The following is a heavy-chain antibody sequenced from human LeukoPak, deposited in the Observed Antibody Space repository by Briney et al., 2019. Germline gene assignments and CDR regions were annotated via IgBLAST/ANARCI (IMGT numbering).Heavy chain of an antibody. CDR3: ARGYCSGGSCSTYGMDV. J-gene: IGHJ6*02. V-gene: IGHV3-23*01. CDR2: ISTGGGTT. CDR1: GFTFSSYA. D-gene: IGHD2-15*01. Sequence: GGSLRLSCAASGFTFSSYAMNWVRQAPGKGLEWVPAISTGGGTTYYADSVKGRFTISRDNSKNTLYLQLNILRADDTAVYYCARGYCSGGSCSTYGMDVWGQGTTVTVSS.